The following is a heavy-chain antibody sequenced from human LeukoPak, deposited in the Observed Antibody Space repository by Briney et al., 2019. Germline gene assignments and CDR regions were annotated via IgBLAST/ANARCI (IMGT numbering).Heavy chain of an antibody. D-gene: IGHD2-2*01. CDR2: ISSSSYI. V-gene: IGHV3-21*04. CDR1: GFTFSSYS. J-gene: IGHJ4*02. CDR3: AKDAPVNIVVVPAANS. Sequence: GGSLRLSCTASGFTFSSYSMNWVRQAPGKGLEWVSSISSSSYIYYADSVKGRFTISRDNAKNSLYLQMNSLRAEDTAVYYCAKDAPVNIVVVPAANSWGQGTLVTVSS.